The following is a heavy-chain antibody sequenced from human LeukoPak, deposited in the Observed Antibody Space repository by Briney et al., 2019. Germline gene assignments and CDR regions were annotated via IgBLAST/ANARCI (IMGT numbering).Heavy chain of an antibody. Sequence: GGSLRLSCAASGFTFSSYGMHWVRQAPGKGLEWVAGISYDGSNKYYADSVKGRFTISRDNPKNTLYLQMNSLRAEGTAVFYCAKTAHCSGGSCPYQYYYGMDVGGQGTTVTVS. CDR2: ISYDGSNK. CDR3: AKTAHCSGGSCPYQYYYGMDV. V-gene: IGHV3-30*05. CDR1: GFTFSSYG. D-gene: IGHD2-15*01. J-gene: IGHJ6*02.